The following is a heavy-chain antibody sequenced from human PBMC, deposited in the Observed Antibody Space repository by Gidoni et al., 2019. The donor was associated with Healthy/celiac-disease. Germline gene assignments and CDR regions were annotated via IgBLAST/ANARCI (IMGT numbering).Heavy chain of an antibody. Sequence: QVQLVESGGGVVQPGRSLRLSCAASGFTFSSYGMHGVRQVTGKGLEWVAVISYDGSNKYYADSVKGRFTISRVNSKNTLYLQMNSLRAEDTAVYYCAKDRGGIVVVPAAADYGMDVWGQGTTVTVSS. CDR2: ISYDGSNK. V-gene: IGHV3-30*18. CDR1: GFTFSSYG. J-gene: IGHJ6*02. CDR3: AKDRGGIVVVPAAADYGMDV. D-gene: IGHD2-2*01.